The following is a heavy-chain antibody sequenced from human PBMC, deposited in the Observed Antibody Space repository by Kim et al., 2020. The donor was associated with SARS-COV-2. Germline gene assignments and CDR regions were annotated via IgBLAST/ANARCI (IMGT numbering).Heavy chain of an antibody. CDR2: IWYDGSNK. D-gene: IGHD5-12*01. CDR1: GFTFSSYG. J-gene: IGHJ4*02. Sequence: GGSLRLSCAASGFTFSSYGMHWVRQAPGKGLEWVAVIWYDGSNKYYADSVKGRFTISRDNSKNTLYLQMNSLRAEDTAVYYCARDFSPRRDGYNSPFDYWGQGTLVTVSS. CDR3: ARDFSPRRDGYNSPFDY. V-gene: IGHV3-33*01.